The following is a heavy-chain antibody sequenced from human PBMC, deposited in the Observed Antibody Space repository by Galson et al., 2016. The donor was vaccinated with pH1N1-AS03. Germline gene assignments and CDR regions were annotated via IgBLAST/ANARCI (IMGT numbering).Heavy chain of an antibody. CDR1: GFTFSDYY. CDR3: ARTYYYDSSGYYSGVGY. D-gene: IGHD3-22*01. Sequence: SLRLSCAASGFTFSDYYMSWIRQAPGKGLEWVSYISSSSSYKNYADSVKGRFTISRDNAKNSLYLQMNSLRAEDTAVYYCARTYYYDSSGYYSGVGYWGQGTLVTVSS. V-gene: IGHV3-11*06. CDR2: ISSSSSYK. J-gene: IGHJ4*02.